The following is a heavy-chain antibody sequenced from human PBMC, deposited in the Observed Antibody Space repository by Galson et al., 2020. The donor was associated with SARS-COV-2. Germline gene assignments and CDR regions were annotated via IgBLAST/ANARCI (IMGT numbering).Heavy chain of an antibody. CDR2: ISWNSGSI. CDR3: AKAYCSSTSCLNWFDP. D-gene: IGHD2-2*01. V-gene: IGHV3-9*01. J-gene: IGHJ5*02. CDR1: GFTFDDYA. Sequence: GGSLRLSCAASGFTFDDYAMHWVRQAPGKGLEWDSGISWNSGSIGYADSVKGRFTISRDNAKNSLYLQMNSLRAEDTALYYCAKAYCSSTSCLNWFDPWGQGTLVTVSS.